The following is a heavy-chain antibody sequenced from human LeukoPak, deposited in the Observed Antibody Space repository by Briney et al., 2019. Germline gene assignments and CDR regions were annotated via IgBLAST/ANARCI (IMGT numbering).Heavy chain of an antibody. V-gene: IGHV3-53*01. D-gene: IGHD3-10*01. CDR2: ICSGGST. CDR3: ARSIWFGEPFDY. CDR1: GFTVSSNY. J-gene: IGHJ4*02. Sequence: GGSLRLSCAASGFTVSSNYMSWVRQAPGKGLEWVSVICSGGSTYYADSVKGRFTISRDNSKNTLYLQMNSLRAEDTAVYYCARSIWFGEPFDYWGQGTLVTVSS.